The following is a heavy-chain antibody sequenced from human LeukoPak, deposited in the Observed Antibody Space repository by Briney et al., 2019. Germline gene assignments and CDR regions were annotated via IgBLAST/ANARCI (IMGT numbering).Heavy chain of an antibody. CDR3: ARDPYNWNSNYFDY. CDR2: ISGSGGST. J-gene: IGHJ4*02. Sequence: GGSLRLSCAASGFTFSSYAMSWVRQAPGKGLEWVSAISGSGGSTYYADSVKGRFTISRDNANNILYLQMDSLRAEDTAVYYCARDPYNWNSNYFDYWGQGALVTVSS. CDR1: GFTFSSYA. D-gene: IGHD1-1*01. V-gene: IGHV3-23*01.